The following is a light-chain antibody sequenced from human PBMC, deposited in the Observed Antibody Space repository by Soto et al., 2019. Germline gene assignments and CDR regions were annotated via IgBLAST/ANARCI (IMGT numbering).Light chain of an antibody. V-gene: IGKV3D-15*01. Sequence: EIVMTQSPATLSVSPGERATLFCRASQSVNSNLAWYQQKPSQAPRLLIYSASTRATGIPARISGSGSGTEFTLTISSLQSEDFAVYFCQHYNNWPPYTFGQGTKLEIK. CDR2: SAS. J-gene: IGKJ2*01. CDR1: QSVNSN. CDR3: QHYNNWPPYT.